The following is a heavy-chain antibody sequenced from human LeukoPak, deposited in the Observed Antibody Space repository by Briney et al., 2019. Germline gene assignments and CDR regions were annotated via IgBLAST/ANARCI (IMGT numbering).Heavy chain of an antibody. CDR3: AREDYGESNPNWFDP. Sequence: PSETLSITCTVSGYSISSGYYCAWIRHPPGKVLEWIASIYYTGNSYYNPSLKSRVTISVDTSKNQFSLKLSSVTGADTAVYYCAREDYGESNPNWFDPWGQGTQVTVSS. CDR1: GYSISSGYY. CDR2: IYYTGNS. V-gene: IGHV4-38-2*02. D-gene: IGHD4-17*01. J-gene: IGHJ5*02.